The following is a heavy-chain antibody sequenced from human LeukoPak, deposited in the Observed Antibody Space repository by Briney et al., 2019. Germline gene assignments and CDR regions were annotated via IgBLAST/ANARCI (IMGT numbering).Heavy chain of an antibody. D-gene: IGHD6-19*01. Sequence: SETLSLTCTVSGDSLSNYYWSWIRQPPGKGLEWLGHISYIGSTNYNPSLNSRVTISVDTSKNQFSLRLSSVTAADTAVYFCASSKPGYSSGLVGYWGQGTLVTVS. CDR2: ISYIGST. CDR3: ASSKPGYSSGLVGY. J-gene: IGHJ4*02. CDR1: GDSLSNYY. V-gene: IGHV4-59*12.